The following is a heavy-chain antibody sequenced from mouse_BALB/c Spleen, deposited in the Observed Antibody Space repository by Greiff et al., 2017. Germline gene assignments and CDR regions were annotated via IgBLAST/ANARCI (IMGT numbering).Heavy chain of an antibody. CDR2: ISNGGGST. Sequence: DVTLVESGGGLVQPGGSLKLSCAASGFTFSRYTMSWVRQTPEKRLEWVAYISNGGGSTYYPDTVKGRFTISRDNAKNTLYLQMSSLKSEDTAMYYCARGSPFAYWGQGTLVTVSA. CDR1: GFTFSRYT. CDR3: ARGSPFAY. D-gene: IGHD1-1*02. V-gene: IGHV5-12-2*01. J-gene: IGHJ3*01.